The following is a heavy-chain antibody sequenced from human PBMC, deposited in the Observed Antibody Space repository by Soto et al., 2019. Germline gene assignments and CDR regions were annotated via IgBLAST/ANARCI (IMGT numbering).Heavy chain of an antibody. CDR2: INAGNGNT. J-gene: IGHJ6*02. Sequence: QVRLVQSGAEVKKPGASVKVSCQASGYTFTSYAMHWVRQAPGQRLEWMGWINAGNGNTKYSQKFQGRVTITRDTSASTAYMELSSLRSEDTAVYYCARARTTIFGVVIIHYGMDVWGQGTTVTVSS. CDR1: GYTFTSYA. D-gene: IGHD3-3*01. V-gene: IGHV1-3*01. CDR3: ARARTTIFGVVIIHYGMDV.